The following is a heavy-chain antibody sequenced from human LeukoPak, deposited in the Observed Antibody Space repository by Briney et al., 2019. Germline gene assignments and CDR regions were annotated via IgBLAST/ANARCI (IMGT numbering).Heavy chain of an antibody. J-gene: IGHJ6*02. D-gene: IGHD3-3*01. CDR2: IHHTGTP. CDR3: ARGFHFGVVHLLTHYYYYGMDV. V-gene: IGHV4-39*07. CDR1: GASISTNTHY. Sequence: PSETLSLTCIVSGASISTNTHYWGWVRQPPGKGLEWIASIHHTGTPYYNPSLKSRVTISVDTSKNQFSLKLSSVTAADTAVYYCARGFHFGVVHLLTHYYYYGMDVWGQGTTVTVSS.